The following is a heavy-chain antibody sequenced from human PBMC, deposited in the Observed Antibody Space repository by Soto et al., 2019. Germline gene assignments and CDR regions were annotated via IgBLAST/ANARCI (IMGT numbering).Heavy chain of an antibody. D-gene: IGHD3-22*01. CDR3: TTLGHYYDSSPLDV. Sequence: GGPLRLSCARAGFTFRDHYMDWVRQAPGTGLEWVGRTRDKANSYTTEYAATVKGRFTVSRDDSKNLVYLQMNSLKTEDTAVYYCTTLGHYYDSSPLDVWGQGTTVTVSS. J-gene: IGHJ6*02. CDR2: TRDKANSYTT. CDR1: GFTFRDHY. V-gene: IGHV3-72*01.